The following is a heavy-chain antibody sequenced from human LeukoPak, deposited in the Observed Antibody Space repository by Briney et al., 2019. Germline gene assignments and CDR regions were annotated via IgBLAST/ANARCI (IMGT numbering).Heavy chain of an antibody. CDR2: ISYDGSNK. Sequence: GGPLRLSCAASGFTFSSYDMHWVRQAPGKGLEWVAVISYDGSNKYYADSVKGRFTISRDNSKNTLYLQMNSLRAEDTAVYYCAKTVLYCSGGSCRRAYYYYMDVWGKGTTVTVSS. CDR3: AKTVLYCSGGSCRRAYYYYMDV. CDR1: GFTFSSYD. D-gene: IGHD2-15*01. V-gene: IGHV3-30*18. J-gene: IGHJ6*03.